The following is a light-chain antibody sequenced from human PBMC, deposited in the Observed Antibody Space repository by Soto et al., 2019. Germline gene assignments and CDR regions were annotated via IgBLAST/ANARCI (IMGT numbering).Light chain of an antibody. J-gene: IGKJ1*01. CDR3: QHYSTWLWT. CDR1: QSVDSK. Sequence: EIVMTQSPATLSVAAGERATLSCRASQSVDSKLAWYQQKPGQGPRLLIYGASSRATGIPARFSGSGTGTEFTLTISSLQYEDFAVYYCQHYSTWLWTFGQGTKVEIK. CDR2: GAS. V-gene: IGKV3-15*01.